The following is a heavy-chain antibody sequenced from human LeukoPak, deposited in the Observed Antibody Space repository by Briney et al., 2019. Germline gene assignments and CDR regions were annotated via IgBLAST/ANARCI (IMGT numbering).Heavy chain of an antibody. Sequence: GGSLRLSCAASGFTFSSYWMHWVRQTPGKGLVWVSRINTDGSSTNYADSVKGRFTISRDNAKNTLYLQMNSLRAEDSAVYYCARVRGYDTSDYDFWGHGTLVTVSS. V-gene: IGHV3-74*01. CDR1: GFTFSSYW. J-gene: IGHJ4*01. D-gene: IGHD3-22*01. CDR3: ARVRGYDTSDYDF. CDR2: INTDGSST.